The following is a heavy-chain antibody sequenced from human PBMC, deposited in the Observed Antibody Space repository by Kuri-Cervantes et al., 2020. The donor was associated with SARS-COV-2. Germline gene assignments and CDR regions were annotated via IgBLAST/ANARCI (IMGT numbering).Heavy chain of an antibody. D-gene: IGHD2-15*01. CDR3: ARGLAQVVVGLGGWFDP. J-gene: IGHJ5*02. Sequence: ASVKVSCKASGYTFTSYGISWVRQAPGQGLEWMGWISAYNGNTNYAQKLQGRVTMTRDASTSTVYMELSSLRSEDTAVYYCARGLAQVVVGLGGWFDPWGQGTLVTVSS. CDR1: GYTFTSYG. CDR2: ISAYNGNT. V-gene: IGHV1-18*01.